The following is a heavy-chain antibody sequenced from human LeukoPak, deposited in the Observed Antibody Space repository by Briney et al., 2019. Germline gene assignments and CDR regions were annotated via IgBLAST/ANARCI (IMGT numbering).Heavy chain of an antibody. CDR3: ARDLSVHTHYYYYYGMDV. CDR1: GFTFSSYE. J-gene: IGHJ6*02. D-gene: IGHD2-2*02. CDR2: ISSSGSTI. V-gene: IGHV3-48*03. Sequence: PGGSLRLCCAASGFTFSSYEMNWVRQAPGKGLEWVSYISSSGSTIYYADSVKGRFTISRDNAKNSLYLQMNSLRAEDTAVYYCARDLSVHTHYYYYYGMDVWGQGTTVTVSS.